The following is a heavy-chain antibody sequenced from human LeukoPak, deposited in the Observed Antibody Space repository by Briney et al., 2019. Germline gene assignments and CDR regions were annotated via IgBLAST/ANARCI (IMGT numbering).Heavy chain of an antibody. CDR2: MYSSGST. Sequence: SETLSLTCTVSGGSITGYYWSWLRQPAGKGLEWIGRMYSSGSTIYNPSLKSRLTMSVDTSKNQFSLQLTSVTAADSAVYYCASDYGDYAEYFQHWGQGTLVTVSS. D-gene: IGHD4-17*01. J-gene: IGHJ1*01. V-gene: IGHV4-4*07. CDR3: ASDYGDYAEYFQH. CDR1: GGSITGYY.